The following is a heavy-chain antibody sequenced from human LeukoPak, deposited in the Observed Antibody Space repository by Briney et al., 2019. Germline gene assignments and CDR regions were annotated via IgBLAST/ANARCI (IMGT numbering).Heavy chain of an antibody. J-gene: IGHJ5*02. D-gene: IGHD2-2*01. V-gene: IGHV1-46*01. CDR3: AREVEGYCSSTSCSSNWFDP. CDR1: GYTFTSYY. Sequence: ASVKVSCKASGYTFTSYYMHWVRQAPGQGLEWMGIINPSGGSTSYAQKFQGRVTMTRDTSTSTVYMELSSLRSEDTAVYYCAREVEGYCSSTSCSSNWFDPWGQGTLVTVSS. CDR2: INPSGGST.